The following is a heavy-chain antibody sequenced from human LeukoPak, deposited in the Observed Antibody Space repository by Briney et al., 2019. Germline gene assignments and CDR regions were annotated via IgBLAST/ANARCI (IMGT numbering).Heavy chain of an antibody. V-gene: IGHV3-30*18. Sequence: GGSLRLSCAASGFTFSSYAMSWVRQAPGKGLEWVAVISYDGSNKYYADSVKGRFTISRDNSKNTLYLQMNSLRAEDTAVYYCAKDLGRGYSYGSFRDYYGMDVWGQGTTVTVSS. CDR1: GFTFSSYA. CDR3: AKDLGRGYSYGSFRDYYGMDV. D-gene: IGHD5-18*01. CDR2: ISYDGSNK. J-gene: IGHJ6*02.